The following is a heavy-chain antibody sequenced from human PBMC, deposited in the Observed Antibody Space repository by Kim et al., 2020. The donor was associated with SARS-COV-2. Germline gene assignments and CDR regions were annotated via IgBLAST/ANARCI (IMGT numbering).Heavy chain of an antibody. D-gene: IGHD2-2*01. CDR2: INHSGST. CDR1: GGSFSGYY. V-gene: IGHV4-34*01. CDR3: ARMAQYCSSTSCYAGWFDP. J-gene: IGHJ5*02. Sequence: SETLSLTSAVYGGSFSGYYWSWIRQPPGKGLEWIGEINHSGSTNYNPSLKSRVTISVNTSKNQFSLKLSSVTAADTAVYYCARMAQYCSSTSCYAGWFDPRGQGTLVTVSS.